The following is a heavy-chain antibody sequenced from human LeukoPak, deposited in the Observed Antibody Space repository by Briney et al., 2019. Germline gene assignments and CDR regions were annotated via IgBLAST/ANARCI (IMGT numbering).Heavy chain of an antibody. CDR3: AKATYGSGSYNWFDP. V-gene: IGHV4-4*07. CDR1: GGSISNYY. Sequence: PSETLSLTCTVSGGSISNYYWSWIRQPAGKGLEWIGRIYTSGSTNYNPSLKSRVTMSVDTSKNQFSLKLSSVTAADTAVYYCAKATYGSGSYNWFDPWGQGTLVTVSS. CDR2: IYTSGST. D-gene: IGHD3-10*01. J-gene: IGHJ5*02.